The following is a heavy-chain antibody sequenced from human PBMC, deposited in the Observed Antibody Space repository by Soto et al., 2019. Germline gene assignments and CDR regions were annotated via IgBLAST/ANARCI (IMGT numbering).Heavy chain of an antibody. CDR3: ARDGYCSGGSCYPSYYYGMDV. V-gene: IGHV1-18*01. Sequence: QVQLVQSGAEVKKPGASVKVSCKASGYTFTSYGISWVRQAPGQGLEWMGWISAYNGNTNYAQKLQGRVTMTTDTPTSTAYMELRSLRSDDTAVYYCARDGYCSGGSCYPSYYYGMDVWGQGTTVTVSS. J-gene: IGHJ6*02. CDR1: GYTFTSYG. CDR2: ISAYNGNT. D-gene: IGHD2-15*01.